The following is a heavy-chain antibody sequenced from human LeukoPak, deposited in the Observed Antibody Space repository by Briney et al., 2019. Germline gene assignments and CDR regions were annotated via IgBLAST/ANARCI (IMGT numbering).Heavy chain of an antibody. Sequence: GGSLRLSCAASGFTFSSYAMAWVRQAPEKGLDWLSAINGGGTDTYNADSVKGRFTISRDNPKNTLYLQMNSLRAEDTAVYYCAKGSSSGWPYYFDQWGQGTLVTVSS. V-gene: IGHV3-23*01. CDR2: INGGGTDT. CDR3: AKGSSSGWPYYFDQ. D-gene: IGHD6-19*01. J-gene: IGHJ4*02. CDR1: GFTFSSYA.